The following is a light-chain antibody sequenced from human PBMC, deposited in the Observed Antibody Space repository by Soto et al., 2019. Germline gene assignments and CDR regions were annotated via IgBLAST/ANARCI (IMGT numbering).Light chain of an antibody. CDR2: GAS. CDR1: HSVRSS. V-gene: IGKV3-15*01. CDR3: KQYNEWPET. J-gene: IGKJ1*01. Sequence: EIVMTQSPATLSLSPGEIATVSCTPSHSVRSSLAWYQQKPGQAPRLLIHGASARATGIPGRFSGSGSGTELTLIISSLQSEDFAVYYCKQYNEWPETFGNGTKVDIK.